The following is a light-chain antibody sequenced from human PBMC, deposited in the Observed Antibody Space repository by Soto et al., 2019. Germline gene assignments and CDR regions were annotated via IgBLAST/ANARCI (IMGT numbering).Light chain of an antibody. J-gene: IGKJ1*01. Sequence: EIVLTQSPGTLSLSPGERATLSCRASQSVSSRYLVWYQQKPGQAPRLLIYGASSRATGIPDRFSGSGSGTDSTLTISRLEPEDFAVYYCQHRGTFGQGTKVDIK. CDR1: QSVSSRY. CDR2: GAS. V-gene: IGKV3-20*01. CDR3: QHRGT.